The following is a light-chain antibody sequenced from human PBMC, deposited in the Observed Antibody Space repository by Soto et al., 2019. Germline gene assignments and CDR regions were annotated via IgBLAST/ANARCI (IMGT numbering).Light chain of an antibody. CDR1: QSLLHTNGYNY. Sequence: DIVMTQSPLSLPVTPGEPASISCRSSQSLLHTNGYNYLDWYLQKPGQSPQLLIYLGSNRASGVPDRFSGSGSGTDFTLKISRVEAEDVGVYYCTQRQQTPPYTFGQGTKLEIK. CDR3: TQRQQTPPYT. J-gene: IGKJ2*01. CDR2: LGS. V-gene: IGKV2-28*01.